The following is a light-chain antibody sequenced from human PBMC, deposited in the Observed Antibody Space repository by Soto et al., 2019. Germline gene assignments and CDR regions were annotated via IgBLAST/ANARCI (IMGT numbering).Light chain of an antibody. CDR3: QQYQNLCT. V-gene: IGKV3-15*01. CDR2: RAS. CDR1: QTIYSN. J-gene: IGKJ1*01. Sequence: IGITQSPATLSVSPGERATLSCRASQTIYSNVAWYQQRPGQPPRLLIYRASSRATGIPARFSGSGSGTEFTLTINXLQSEEFAVYYCQQYQNLCTFGQGTKVDIK.